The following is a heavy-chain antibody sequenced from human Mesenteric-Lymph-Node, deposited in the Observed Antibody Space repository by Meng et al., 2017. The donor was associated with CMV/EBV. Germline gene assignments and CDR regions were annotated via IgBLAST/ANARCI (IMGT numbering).Heavy chain of an antibody. CDR2: INPNSGGT. J-gene: IGHJ6*02. V-gene: IGHV1-2*02. CDR3: AIPDATSWIQLVYYYYGMDV. D-gene: IGHD5-18*01. CDR1: GYTFTNYY. Sequence: ASVKVSCKSSGYTFTNYYMHWVRQAPGQGLEWMGWINPNSGGTNYAQKFQGRVTMTRDTSISTAYMELSRLRSDDTAVYYCAIPDATSWIQLVYYYYGMDVWGQGTTVTVSS.